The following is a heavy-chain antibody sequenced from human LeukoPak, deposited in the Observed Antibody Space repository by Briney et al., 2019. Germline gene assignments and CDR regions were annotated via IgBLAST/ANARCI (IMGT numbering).Heavy chain of an antibody. J-gene: IGHJ5*02. D-gene: IGHD3-16*02. CDR2: IYYSGST. CDR3: ARDENGYVWGSFRA. CDR1: GGSIISSSYY. V-gene: IGHV4-39*07. Sequence: PSETLSLTCTVSGGSIISSSYYWGWIRQPPGKGLEWIGNIYYSGSTYYNPSLESRVTMSLDTSKNQFSLKLSSVTAADTAVYYCARDENGYVWGSFRAWGQGTLVTVSS.